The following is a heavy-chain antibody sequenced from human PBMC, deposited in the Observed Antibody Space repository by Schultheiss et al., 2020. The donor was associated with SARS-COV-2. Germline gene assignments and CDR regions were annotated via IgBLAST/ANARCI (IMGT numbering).Heavy chain of an antibody. D-gene: IGHD4-11*01. CDR2: INSDGSST. Sequence: GESLKISCAASGFTFSSYWMHWVRQAPGKGLVWVSRINSDGSSTNYADSVKGRFTISRDNAKNTLYLQMNSLRAEDTAVYYCARVYYSNLGYYYGMDVWGQGTTVTVSS. CDR1: GFTFSSYW. V-gene: IGHV3-74*01. J-gene: IGHJ6*02. CDR3: ARVYYSNLGYYYGMDV.